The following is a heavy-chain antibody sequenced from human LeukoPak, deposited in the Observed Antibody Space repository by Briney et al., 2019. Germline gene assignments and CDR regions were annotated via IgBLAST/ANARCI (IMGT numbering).Heavy chain of an antibody. J-gene: IGHJ3*02. CDR1: GGSISPDY. CDR3: GGVGATDAFDI. V-gene: IGHV4-59*08. Sequence: SETLSLTCTVSGGSISPDYWSWIRQPPGKGLEWIGYIYYTGTTNYNPSLKSRVTISVDTSKNQFSLKLSFVTAADTAVYYCGGVGATDAFDIWGQGTMVTVSS. D-gene: IGHD1-26*01. CDR2: IYYTGTT.